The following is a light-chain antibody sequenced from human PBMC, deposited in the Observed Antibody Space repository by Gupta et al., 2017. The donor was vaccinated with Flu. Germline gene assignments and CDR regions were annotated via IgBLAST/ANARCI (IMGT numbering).Light chain of an antibody. V-gene: IGLV1-47*01. Sequence: QSVLTQPPSASGTPGHRVTISCSGSPPNSDSNYVYWYQLLPGTAPKLVIHSHTQRPSGVPDRFSGSKSGTSASLDIRGLRSGDEAEYYCEAWDDILNGGVFGGGTKLTVL. CDR2: SHT. CDR3: EAWDDILNGGV. J-gene: IGLJ2*01. CDR1: PPNSDSNY.